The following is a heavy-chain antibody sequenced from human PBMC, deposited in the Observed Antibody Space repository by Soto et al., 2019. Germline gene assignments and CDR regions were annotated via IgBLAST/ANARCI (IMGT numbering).Heavy chain of an antibody. D-gene: IGHD3-16*01. CDR1: GYPFTHYG. J-gene: IGHJ6*02. V-gene: IGHV1-18*01. CDR3: ARDQSFDRTYYYGIDV. CDR2: ISPFNGNT. Sequence: QVQLVQSGAEVKKPGASVRVSCKSSGYPFTHYGITWIRQAPGQGLEWMGWISPFNGNTNYGQTLQGRVTLTTDTSTSTVSMELRSPRSDDTAVYYCARDQSFDRTYYYGIDVWGQGTTVTVSS.